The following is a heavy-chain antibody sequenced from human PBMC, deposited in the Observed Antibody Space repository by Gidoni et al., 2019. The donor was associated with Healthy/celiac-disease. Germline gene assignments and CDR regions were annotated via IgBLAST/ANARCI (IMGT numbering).Heavy chain of an antibody. D-gene: IGHD2-2*02. CDR2: IWYDGSNK. V-gene: IGHV3-33*01. J-gene: IGHJ3*02. Sequence: QVQLVESGGGVVQPGRSVRLSCAASGFTFSSYGMHWVRQGPGKGLGWVAVIWYDGSNKYYADSVKGRFTISRDNSKNTLYLQMNSLRAEDTAVYYCARERYSGASDIWGQGTMVTVSS. CDR1: GFTFSSYG. CDR3: ARERYSGASDI.